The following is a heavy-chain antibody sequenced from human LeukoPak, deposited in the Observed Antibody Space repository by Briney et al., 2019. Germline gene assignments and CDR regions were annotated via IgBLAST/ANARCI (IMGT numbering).Heavy chain of an antibody. CDR3: AKGSRGVDYGSGSYSPFDY. J-gene: IGHJ4*02. CDR1: GFTFSSYG. V-gene: IGHV3-30*18. Sequence: GGSLRLSCAASGFTFSSYGMHWVRQAPGKGLEWVAVISYDGSNKYYADSVKGRFTISRDNSKNTLYLQMNSLRAEDTAVYYCAKGSRGVDYGSGSYSPFDYWGQGTLVTVSS. CDR2: ISYDGSNK. D-gene: IGHD3-10*01.